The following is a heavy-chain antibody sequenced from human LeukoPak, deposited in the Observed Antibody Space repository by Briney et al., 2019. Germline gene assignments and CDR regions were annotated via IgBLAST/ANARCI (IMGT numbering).Heavy chain of an antibody. CDR1: GYTFTGYY. Sequence: ASVKVSCKASGYTFTGYYMHWVRQAPGQGLEWMGWISAYNGNTNYAQKLQGRVTMTTDTSTSTAYMELRSLRSDDTAVYYCARPGILYDSSGSFDYWGQGTLVTVSS. D-gene: IGHD3-22*01. CDR3: ARPGILYDSSGSFDY. CDR2: ISAYNGNT. J-gene: IGHJ4*02. V-gene: IGHV1-18*04.